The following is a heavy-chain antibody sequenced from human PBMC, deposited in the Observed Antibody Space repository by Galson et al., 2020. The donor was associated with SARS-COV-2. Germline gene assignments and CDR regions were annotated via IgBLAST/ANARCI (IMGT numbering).Heavy chain of an antibody. CDR3: ARNAVLNYFDY. D-gene: IGHD2-8*02. CDR2: ISYDGSNK. CDR1: GFTFSSYA. V-gene: IGHV3-30*04. J-gene: IGHJ4*02. Sequence: GESLKISCAASGFTFSSYAMHWVRQAPGKGLEWVAVISYDGSNKYYADSVKGRFTISRDNSKNTLYLQMNSLRAEDTAVYYCARNAVLNYFDYWGQGTLVTVSS.